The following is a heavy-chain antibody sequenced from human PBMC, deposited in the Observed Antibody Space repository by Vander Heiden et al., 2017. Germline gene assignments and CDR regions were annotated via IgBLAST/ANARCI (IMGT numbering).Heavy chain of an antibody. CDR3: AKDPRAASLVDY. CDR2: ISGSGGST. Sequence: EVQLLESGGGLVQPRGCLRLSCAASGFTFSSYALRWVRQAPGSGLEWVSAISGSGGSTYYEDSVKGRFTISRDNSKNTLYLQMKSLRAEDTAVYYCAKDPRAASLVDYWGQGTLVTVSS. J-gene: IGHJ4*02. CDR1: GFTFSSYA. V-gene: IGHV3-23*01. D-gene: IGHD6-13*01.